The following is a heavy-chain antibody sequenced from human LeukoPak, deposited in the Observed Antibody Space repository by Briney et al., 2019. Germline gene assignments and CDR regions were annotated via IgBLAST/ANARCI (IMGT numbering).Heavy chain of an antibody. D-gene: IGHD3-22*01. CDR2: ISGSGGST. CDR3: AKRSYYYDSSGYPLGY. J-gene: IGHJ4*02. CDR1: GFTFSSYA. Sequence: PGGSLRLSCAASGFTFSSYAMSWVRQAPGKGLEWVSAISGSGGSTYYADSVKGRFTISRDNSKNTPYLQMNSLRAEDTAVYYCAKRSYYYDSSGYPLGYWGQGTLVTVSS. V-gene: IGHV3-23*01.